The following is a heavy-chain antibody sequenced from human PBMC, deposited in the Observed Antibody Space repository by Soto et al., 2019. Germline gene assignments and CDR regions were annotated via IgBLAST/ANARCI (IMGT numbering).Heavy chain of an antibody. CDR1: GGSISSVGYY. CDR3: ARSPRVPNQPGVVTQPYYFDY. D-gene: IGHD3-3*01. CDR2: IYYSGST. Sequence: QVQLQESGPGLVKPSQTLSLTCTVSGGSISSVGYYWSWIRQHPGKGLELIGYIYYSGSTYYNPSLKSRVTISVDTSKNQFSLKLSSVTAADTAVYYCARSPRVPNQPGVVTQPYYFDYWGQGTLVTVSS. V-gene: IGHV4-31*03. J-gene: IGHJ4*02.